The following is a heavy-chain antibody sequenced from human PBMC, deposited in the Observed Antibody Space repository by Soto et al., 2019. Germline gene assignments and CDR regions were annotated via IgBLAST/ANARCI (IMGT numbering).Heavy chain of an antibody. CDR3: ARDARYSGYDTYFDY. J-gene: IGHJ4*02. V-gene: IGHV1-18*01. CDR1: GYTFTSYG. D-gene: IGHD5-12*01. Sequence: QVQLVQSGAEVKKPGASVKVSCKASGYTFTSYGISWVRQAPGQGLEWMGWISAYNGNTNYAQKLQGRVTMTTDTSXXTAYMELRSLRSDDTAVYYCARDARYSGYDTYFDYWGQGTLVTVSS. CDR2: ISAYNGNT.